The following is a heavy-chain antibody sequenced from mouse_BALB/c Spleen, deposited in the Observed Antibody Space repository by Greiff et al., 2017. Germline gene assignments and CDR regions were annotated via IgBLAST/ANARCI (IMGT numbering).Heavy chain of an antibody. CDR1: GFTFSSFG. J-gene: IGHJ3*01. V-gene: IGHV5-17*02. CDR3: ARGGLPPFAY. Sequence: EVKLVESGGGLVQPGGSRKLSCAASGFTFSSFGMHWVRQAPEKGLEWVAYISSGSSTIYYADTVKGRFTISRDNPKNTLFLQMTSLRSEDTAMYYCARGGLPPFAYWGQGTLVTVSA. CDR2: ISSGSSTI. D-gene: IGHD3-1*01.